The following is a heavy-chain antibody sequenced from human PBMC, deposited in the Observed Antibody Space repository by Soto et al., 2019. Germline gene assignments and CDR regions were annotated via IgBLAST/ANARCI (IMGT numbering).Heavy chain of an antibody. J-gene: IGHJ3*02. Sequence: ASVNVSCKSSGYTFTDYFMHWVRQAPGQGLEWIGWINPYSGGADLSQKFQGRVTMTRDTSTSTAYMEVSSLRSDDTAVFYCARLMHYSHSGGSSHSGFDMWGQGTLVTVSS. CDR1: GYTFTDYF. V-gene: IGHV1-2*02. CDR3: ARLMHYSHSGGSSHSGFDM. CDR2: INPYSGGA. D-gene: IGHD2-21*01.